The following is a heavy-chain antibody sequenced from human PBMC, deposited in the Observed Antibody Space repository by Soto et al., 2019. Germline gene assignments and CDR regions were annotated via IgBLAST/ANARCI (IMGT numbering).Heavy chain of an antibody. Sequence: SETVSLTSAVYGGSFSGYYWSWIRQPPGKGLEWIGEINHSGSTYYNPSLKSRVTISVDTSKNQFSLKLSSVTVADTAVYYCARGVGSSSFDPWGQGTLVTVSS. CDR3: ARGVGSSSFDP. V-gene: IGHV4-34*09. CDR1: GGSFSGYY. D-gene: IGHD2-15*01. J-gene: IGHJ5*02. CDR2: INHSGST.